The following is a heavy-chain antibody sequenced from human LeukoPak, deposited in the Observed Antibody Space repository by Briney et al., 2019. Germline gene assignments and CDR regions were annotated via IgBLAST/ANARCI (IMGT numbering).Heavy chain of an antibody. CDR2: ISSSGTTV. J-gene: IGHJ4*02. CDR1: GFTFSSYA. V-gene: IGHV3-48*03. CDR3: ARALPIDY. Sequence: GGSLRLSCAASGFTFSSYALNWVRQAPGKGLEWVSHISSSGTTVYCADSVKGRFTISRDNAENSLYLQMNSLRAEDTAVYYCARALPIDYWGQGTLVTVSP.